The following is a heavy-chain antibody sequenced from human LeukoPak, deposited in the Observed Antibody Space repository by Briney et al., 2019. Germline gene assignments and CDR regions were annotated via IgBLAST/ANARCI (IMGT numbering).Heavy chain of an antibody. CDR1: GGSISSYY. CDR3: ARGSPEPVLRYFDWFGDAFDI. V-gene: IGHV4-59*01. CDR2: IYYSGST. Sequence: PSETLSLTCTVSGGSISSYYWSWLRQPPGKGLEWIGYIYYSGSTNYNPSLKSRVTISVDTSKNQFSLKLSSVTAADTAVYYCARGSPEPVLRYFDWFGDAFDIWGQGTMVTVSS. D-gene: IGHD3-9*01. J-gene: IGHJ3*02.